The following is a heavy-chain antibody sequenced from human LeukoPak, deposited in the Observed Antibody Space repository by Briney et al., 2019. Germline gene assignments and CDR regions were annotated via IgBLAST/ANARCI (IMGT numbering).Heavy chain of an antibody. Sequence: PGGSLRLSCAASGFTFSSYSMNWVHQAPGKGLEWVSYISSSSSTIYYADSVKGRFTISRDNAKNSLYLQMNSLRAEDTAVYYCARTNLMIVLSPLDYWGQRTLVTVSS. CDR3: ARTNLMIVLSPLDY. CDR2: ISSSSSTI. J-gene: IGHJ4*02. V-gene: IGHV3-48*04. D-gene: IGHD3-22*01. CDR1: GFTFSSYS.